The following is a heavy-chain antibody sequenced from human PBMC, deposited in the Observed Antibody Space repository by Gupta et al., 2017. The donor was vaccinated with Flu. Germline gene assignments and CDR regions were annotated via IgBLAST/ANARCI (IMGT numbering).Heavy chain of an antibody. CDR1: GFTFSSYD. CDR3: TRERITGTTVDAFDI. D-gene: IGHD1-7*01. Sequence: EVQLVESGGGLVQPGGSLRLSCAASGFTFSSYDMHWVRQVIGKGLEWVSAIGAAGDTYYLGSVKGRFSISRENAKNAVYLQMNRLRAGETAVYYCTRERITGTTVDAFDIWGQGTMVTVSS. J-gene: IGHJ3*02. V-gene: IGHV3-13*01. CDR2: IGAAGDT.